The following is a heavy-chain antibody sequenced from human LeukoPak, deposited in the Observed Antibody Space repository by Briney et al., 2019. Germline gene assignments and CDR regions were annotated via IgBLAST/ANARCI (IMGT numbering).Heavy chain of an antibody. CDR1: GYTFTSYD. CDR3: ARGYSNYVGWFDP. J-gene: IGHJ5*02. V-gene: IGHV1-8*03. Sequence: ASVKVSCKASGYTFTSYDINWVRQATGQGLEWMGWMNPNSGNTGYAQKFQGRVTITRNTSISTAYMELSSLRFEDTAVYYCARGYSNYVGWFDPWGQGTLVTVSS. D-gene: IGHD4-11*01. CDR2: MNPNSGNT.